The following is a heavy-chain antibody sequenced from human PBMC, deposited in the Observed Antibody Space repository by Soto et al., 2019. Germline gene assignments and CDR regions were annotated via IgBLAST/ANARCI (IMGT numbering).Heavy chain of an antibody. CDR3: AKMKRAVAGMIDP. CDR2: ISYDGSNK. CDR1: GFTFSSYG. V-gene: IGHV3-30*18. D-gene: IGHD6-19*01. J-gene: IGHJ5*02. Sequence: PGGSLRLSCAASGFTFSSYGMHWVRQAPGKGLEWVAVISYDGSNKYYADSVKGRFTISRDNSKNTLYLQMNSLRAEDTAVYYCAKMKRAVAGMIDPWGQGTLVTVSS.